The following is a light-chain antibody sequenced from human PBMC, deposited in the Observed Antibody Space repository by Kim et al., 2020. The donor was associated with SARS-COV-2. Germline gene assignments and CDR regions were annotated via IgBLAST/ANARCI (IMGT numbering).Light chain of an antibody. J-gene: IGKJ1*01. V-gene: IGKV1-12*01. CDR3: QQAKNFPCT. Sequence: ASVGDRVTITGRASQDISSSLVWYQQKPGKAPKHLIYAAFSLQSGVPSRFSGSGSGTDFTLAISSLQPDDFATYYCQQAKNFPCTFGQGTKVDIK. CDR1: QDISSS. CDR2: AAF.